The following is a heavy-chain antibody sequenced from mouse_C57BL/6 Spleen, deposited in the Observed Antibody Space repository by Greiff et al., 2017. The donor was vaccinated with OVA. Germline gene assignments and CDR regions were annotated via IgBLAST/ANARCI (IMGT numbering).Heavy chain of an antibody. CDR2: IRSKSNNYAT. J-gene: IGHJ4*01. V-gene: IGHV10-1*01. D-gene: IGHD2-3*01. Sequence: EVHLVESGGGLVQPKGSLKLSCAASGFSFNTYAMNWVRQAPGKGLEWVARIRSKSNNYATYYADSVKDRFTISRDDSESMLYLQMNNLKTEDTAMYYCVRDDGYSYAMDYWGQGTSVTVSS. CDR1: GFSFNTYA. CDR3: VRDDGYSYAMDY.